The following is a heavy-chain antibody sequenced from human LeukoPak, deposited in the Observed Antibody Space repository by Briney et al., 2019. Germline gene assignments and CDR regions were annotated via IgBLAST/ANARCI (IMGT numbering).Heavy chain of an antibody. CDR1: GFTFSSYA. V-gene: IGHV3-23*01. Sequence: GGSLRLSCAASGFTFSSYAMNWVRQAPGKGLEWVSAISGTGTNTDYADSVKGRFTISRDNSKNTLYLQMNSLRAEDTAVYYCARDYYFYHMDGWGEGTTVTVSS. J-gene: IGHJ6*03. CDR2: ISGTGTNT. CDR3: ARDYYFYHMDG.